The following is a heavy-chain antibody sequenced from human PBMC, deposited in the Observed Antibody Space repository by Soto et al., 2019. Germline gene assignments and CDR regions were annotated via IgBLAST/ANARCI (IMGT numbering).Heavy chain of an antibody. CDR1: GGSFSGYY. V-gene: IGHV4-34*01. CDR3: ARGSLGSGSYRYYYYMDV. CDR2: INHSGST. Sequence: PSETLSLTCAVYGGSFSGYYWSWIRQPPGKGLEWIGEINHSGSTNYNPSLKSRVTISVDTSKNQFSLKLSSVTAADTAVYYCARGSLGSGSYRYYYYMDVWGKGTTVTVSS. D-gene: IGHD3-10*01. J-gene: IGHJ6*03.